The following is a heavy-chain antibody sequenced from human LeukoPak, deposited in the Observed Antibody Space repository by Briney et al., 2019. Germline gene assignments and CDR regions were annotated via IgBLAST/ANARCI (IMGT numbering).Heavy chain of an antibody. J-gene: IGHJ4*02. D-gene: IGHD6-6*01. CDR3: ARESFAARWD. V-gene: IGHV3-7*01. CDR2: IKQDGSQK. CDR1: GFTLRSYW. Sequence: GGSLRLSCAASGFTLRSYWMSWVRQAPGKGLEGVANIKQDGSQKYYVDSVKGRFTISGDNANNLLYLQMNSLRAEETAEYCCARESFAARWDWGQGTLVTVSS.